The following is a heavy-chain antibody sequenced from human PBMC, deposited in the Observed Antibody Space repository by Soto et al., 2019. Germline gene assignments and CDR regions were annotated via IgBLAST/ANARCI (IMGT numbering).Heavy chain of an antibody. Sequence: SGPTLVNPTQTLTLTCTFSGFSFSTDEVDVGWMRQPPGKALEWLAIIYWNDDKRYSPSLKSRISITKDTSRNQVVLTMTNLDPVDTATYYCAHRPNWGSSYGRVAFEVWGQGTMVTVSS. CDR2: IYWNDDK. D-gene: IGHD5-18*01. CDR1: GFSFSTDEVD. V-gene: IGHV2-5*01. CDR3: AHRPNWGSSYGRVAFEV. J-gene: IGHJ3*01.